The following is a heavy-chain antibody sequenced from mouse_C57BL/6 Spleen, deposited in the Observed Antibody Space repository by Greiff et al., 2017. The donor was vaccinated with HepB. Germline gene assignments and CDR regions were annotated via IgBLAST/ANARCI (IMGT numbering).Heavy chain of an antibody. CDR3: ARDPYDYVAMDY. CDR2: ISSGSSTI. CDR1: GFTFSDYG. Sequence: EVKLMESGGGLVKPGGSLKLSCAASGFTFSDYGMHWVRQAPEKGLEWVAYISSGSSTIYYADTVKGRFTISRDNAKNTLFLQMTSLRSEDTAMYYCARDPYDYVAMDYWGQGTSVTVSS. J-gene: IGHJ4*01. V-gene: IGHV5-17*01.